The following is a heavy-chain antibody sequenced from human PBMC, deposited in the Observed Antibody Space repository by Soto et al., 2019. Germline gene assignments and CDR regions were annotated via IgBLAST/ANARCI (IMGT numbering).Heavy chain of an antibody. V-gene: IGHV4-59*01. CDR3: AREKTPVSPQYFYYGMDV. CDR1: GGSLRGYS. D-gene: IGHD4-17*01. Sequence: SETLSLTCTVSGGSLRGYSWSWIRQSPGKGLEWIGYVYSGGGTNYSPSFMGRVTISVDTTDNQFSLKLNSVTAADTAVYYCAREKTPVSPQYFYYGMDVWGQGTTVTAP. J-gene: IGHJ6*02. CDR2: VYSGGGT.